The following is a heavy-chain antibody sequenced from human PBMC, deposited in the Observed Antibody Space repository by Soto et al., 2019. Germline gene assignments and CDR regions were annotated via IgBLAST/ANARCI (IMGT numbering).Heavy chain of an antibody. CDR3: ARDRYYYDSSGQLYAFDL. CDR2: IIPILGIA. CDR1: GGTFSSYT. D-gene: IGHD3-22*01. V-gene: IGHV1-69*08. J-gene: IGHJ3*01. Sequence: QVQLVQSGAEVKKPGSSVKVSCKASGGTFSSYTISWVRQAPGQGLEWMGRIIPILGIANYAQKFQGRVPFTADXCTXTXFMELRRLRSEATAVYYCARDRYYYDSSGQLYAFDLWGQGTMVTVSS.